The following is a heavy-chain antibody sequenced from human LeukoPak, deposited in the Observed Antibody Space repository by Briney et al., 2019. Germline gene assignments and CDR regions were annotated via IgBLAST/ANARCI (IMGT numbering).Heavy chain of an antibody. V-gene: IGHV3-9*01. CDR1: GFTFTDYT. J-gene: IGHJ3*01. Sequence: GGSLRLSCAASGFTFTDYTMHWVRQAPGKGLEWVSGISWNSGSIGYADSVKGRFTISRDNAKNSLYLQINSLRAEDTAVYYCARSSYSSSSSVWGQGTMVTVSS. CDR2: ISWNSGSI. D-gene: IGHD6-6*01. CDR3: ARSSYSSSSSV.